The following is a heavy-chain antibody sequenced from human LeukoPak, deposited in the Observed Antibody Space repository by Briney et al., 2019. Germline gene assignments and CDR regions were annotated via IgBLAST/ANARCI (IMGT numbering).Heavy chain of an antibody. CDR3: ARLFGESVYYYYGMDV. Sequence: GESLKISCKGSGYSFTSYWIGWVRQRPGKGLEWMGIIYPGDSDTRYSPSFQGQVTISADKSISTAYLQWSSLKASDTAMYYCARLFGESVYYYYGMDVWGQGTTVTVSS. CDR2: IYPGDSDT. J-gene: IGHJ6*02. CDR1: GYSFTSYW. D-gene: IGHD3-10*01. V-gene: IGHV5-51*01.